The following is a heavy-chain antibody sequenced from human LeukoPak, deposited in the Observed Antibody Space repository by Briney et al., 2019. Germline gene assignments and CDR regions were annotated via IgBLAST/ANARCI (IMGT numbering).Heavy chain of an antibody. CDR1: GYIFTNYY. Sequence: WASVKVSCKASGYIFTNYYMHWVRQAPGQGLEWMGWINPNSGGTNYAQKFQGRVTMTRDTSISTAYMELSRLRSDDTAVYYCARAQKQLVYQYYYWFDPWGRGTLVTVSS. V-gene: IGHV1-2*02. CDR3: ARAQKQLVYQYYYWFDP. CDR2: INPNSGGT. D-gene: IGHD6-13*01. J-gene: IGHJ5*02.